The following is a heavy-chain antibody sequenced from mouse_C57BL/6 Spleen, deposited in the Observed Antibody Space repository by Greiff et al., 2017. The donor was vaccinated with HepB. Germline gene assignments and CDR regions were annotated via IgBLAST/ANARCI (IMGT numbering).Heavy chain of an antibody. CDR2: IYPGSGNT. D-gene: IGHD4-1*02. J-gene: IGHJ3*01. V-gene: IGHV1-76*01. CDR1: GYTFTDYY. CDR3: ARRGYNNWGFAY. Sequence: QVQLQQSGAELVRPGASVKLSCKASGYTFTDYYINWVKQRPGQGLEWIARIYPGSGNTYYNEKFKGKATLTAEKSSSTAYMQLSSLTSEDSAVYVCARRGYNNWGFAYWGQGTLVTVSA.